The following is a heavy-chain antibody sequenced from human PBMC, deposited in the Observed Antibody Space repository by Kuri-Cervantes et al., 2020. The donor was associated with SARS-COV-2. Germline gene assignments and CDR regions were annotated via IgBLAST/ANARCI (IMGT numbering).Heavy chain of an antibody. CDR2: IDWDDDK. J-gene: IGHJ4*02. Sequence: TLSLTCTVSGGSISSYYWNWIRQPPGKALEWLARIDWDDDKYYSTSLKTRLTISKDTSKNQVVLTMTNMDPVDTATYYCAQSGYSYGLDYWGQGTLVTVSS. V-gene: IGHV2-70*11. D-gene: IGHD5-18*01. CDR3: AQSGYSYGLDY. CDR1: GGSISSYYW.